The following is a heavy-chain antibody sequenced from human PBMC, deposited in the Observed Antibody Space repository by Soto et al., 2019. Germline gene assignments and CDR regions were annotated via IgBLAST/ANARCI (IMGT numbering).Heavy chain of an antibody. D-gene: IGHD3-10*01. CDR3: ARVRGVTPYYRMDV. V-gene: IGHV1-69*02. Sequence: AASVKVSCKASGGTFTNYTISWGRPAPGQRLEWMGKIIPILGIANYAQKFQGRVTITADKSTSTAYMELSSLRSEDTAVYYCARVRGVTPYYRMDVSGQGTTVTVSS. CDR1: GGTFTNYT. CDR2: IIPILGIA. J-gene: IGHJ6*02.